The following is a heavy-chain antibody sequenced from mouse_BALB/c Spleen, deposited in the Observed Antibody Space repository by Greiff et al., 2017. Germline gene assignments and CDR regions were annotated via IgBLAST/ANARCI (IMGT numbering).Heavy chain of an antibody. CDR1: GFTFTDYY. J-gene: IGHJ4*01. V-gene: IGHV7-3*02. CDR3: ARDSEGITTAVYAMDY. CDR2: IRNKANGYTT. D-gene: IGHD1-2*01. Sequence: DVKLVESGGGLVQPGGSLRLSCATSGFTFTDYYMSWVRQPPGKALEWLGFIRNKANGYTTEYSASVKGRFTISRDNSQSILYLQMNTLRAEDSATYYCARDSEGITTAVYAMDYWGQGTSVTVSS.